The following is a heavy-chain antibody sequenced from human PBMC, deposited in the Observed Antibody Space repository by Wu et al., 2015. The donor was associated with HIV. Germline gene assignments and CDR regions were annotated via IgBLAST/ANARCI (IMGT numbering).Heavy chain of an antibody. CDR2: IYYSGST. CDR3: ARGGSGGYYIGGLKY. V-gene: IGHV4-59*11. J-gene: IGHJ4*02. CDR1: GGSISSHY. D-gene: IGHD3-3*01. Sequence: QVQLQESGPGLVKPSETLSLTCTVSGGSISSHYWSWIRQPPGKGLEWIGYIYYSGSTNYNPSLMSRVTISVDTSKNQFSLKVSSVTAADTAVYYCARGGSGGYYIGGLKYWGQGTLVTVSS.